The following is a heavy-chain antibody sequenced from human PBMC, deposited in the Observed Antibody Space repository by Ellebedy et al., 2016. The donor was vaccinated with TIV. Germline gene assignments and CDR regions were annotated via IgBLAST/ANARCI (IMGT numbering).Heavy chain of an antibody. Sequence: SETLSLXXAVYGGSPSDFYWSWLRQFPGKGLEWIGEINPSGNTKYNPSLKSRVSVSVDTSKRQFSLKLTSMTAADTAVYYCARWDNGDDTDYWGQGTLVTVSS. CDR3: ARWDNGDDTDY. V-gene: IGHV4-34*01. CDR1: GGSPSDFY. J-gene: IGHJ4*02. D-gene: IGHD4-17*01. CDR2: INPSGNT.